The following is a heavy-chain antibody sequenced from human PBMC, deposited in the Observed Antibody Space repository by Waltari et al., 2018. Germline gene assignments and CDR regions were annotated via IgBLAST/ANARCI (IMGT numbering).Heavy chain of an antibody. CDR2: IYHSGST. V-gene: IGHV4-38-2*01. CDR3: VGIAARPRYFDY. Sequence: QVQLQESGPGLVKPSETLSLTCAVSGYSISSGYYWGWIRQPPGKELEWIGSIYHSGSTYYNPSPKSGVTISVDPSKNQFSLKLSSVTAADTAVYYCVGIAARPRYFDYWGQGTLVIVSS. J-gene: IGHJ4*02. CDR1: GYSISSGYY. D-gene: IGHD6-6*01.